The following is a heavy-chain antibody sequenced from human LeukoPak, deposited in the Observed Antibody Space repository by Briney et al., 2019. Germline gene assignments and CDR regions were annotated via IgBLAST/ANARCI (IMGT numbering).Heavy chain of an antibody. CDR2: IYYSGST. Sequence: SETLSLTCTVSGGSISSSSYYWGWIRQPPGKGLEWIGSIYYSGSTYYNPSLKSRVTISVDTSKNQFSLKLSSVTAADTAVYYCASEYYDSSGYYPLYYFDYWGQGTLVTVSS. CDR3: ASEYYDSSGYYPLYYFDY. V-gene: IGHV4-39*07. D-gene: IGHD3-22*01. J-gene: IGHJ4*02. CDR1: GGSISSSSYY.